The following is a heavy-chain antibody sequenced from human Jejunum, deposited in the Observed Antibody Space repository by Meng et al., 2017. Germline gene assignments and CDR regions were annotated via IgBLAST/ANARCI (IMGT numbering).Heavy chain of an antibody. V-gene: IGHV3-66*02. CDR3: ARDPGYGDPRGF. CDR2: VYSDGTT. CDR1: GLTVSSNY. D-gene: IGHD2-21*02. Sequence: GGSLSLSCAASGLTVSSNYMSWVRQAPRKGLKWVSVVYSDGTTHYADSVKERITISRDNSKNMLYLQMNGLRPEDTAVYYCARDPGYGDPRGFWGQGTLVTVSS. J-gene: IGHJ4*02.